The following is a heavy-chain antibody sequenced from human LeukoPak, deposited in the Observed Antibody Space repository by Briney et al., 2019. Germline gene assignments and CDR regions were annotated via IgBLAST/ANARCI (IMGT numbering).Heavy chain of an antibody. CDR1: GGSSSGYY. CDR3: ARGGGYCSSTSCPVADY. CDR2: INHSGST. D-gene: IGHD2-2*01. V-gene: IGHV4-34*01. Sequence: PSETLSLTCAVYGGSSSGYYWSWIRQPPGKGLEWIGEINHSGSTNYNPSLKSRVTISVDTSKNQFSLKLSSVTAADTAVYYCARGGGYCSSTSCPVADYWGQGTLVTVSS. J-gene: IGHJ4*02.